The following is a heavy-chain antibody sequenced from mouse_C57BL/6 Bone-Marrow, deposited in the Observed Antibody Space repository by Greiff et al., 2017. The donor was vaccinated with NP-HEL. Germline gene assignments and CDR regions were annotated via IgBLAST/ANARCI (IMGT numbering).Heavy chain of an antibody. D-gene: IGHD1-1*01. CDR3: ARSPYYYGRGYFDY. Sequence: EVQLQQSGPVLVKPGASVKMSCKASGYTFTDYYMNWVKQSHGKSLEWIGVINPYNGGTSYNQKFKGKATLTVDKSSSTAYMELNSLTSEDSAVYYCARSPYYYGRGYFDYWGQGTTLTVSS. J-gene: IGHJ2*01. V-gene: IGHV1-19*01. CDR1: GYTFTDYY. CDR2: INPYNGGT.